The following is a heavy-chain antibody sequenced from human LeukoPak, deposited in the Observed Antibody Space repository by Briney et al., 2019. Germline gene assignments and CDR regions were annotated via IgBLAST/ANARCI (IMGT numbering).Heavy chain of an antibody. CDR3: AKDRGGGSCYSRGCELAKYYYDMDV. V-gene: IGHV3-30*18. Sequence: GGSLRLSCAASGFTFSSYGMHWVRQAPGKGLEWVAVISYDGSNKYYADSVKGRFTISRDNSKNTLYLQMNSLRAEDTAVYYCAKDRGGGSCYSRGCELAKYYYDMDVWGQGTTVTVSS. CDR1: GFTFSSYG. CDR2: ISYDGSNK. D-gene: IGHD2-15*01. J-gene: IGHJ6*02.